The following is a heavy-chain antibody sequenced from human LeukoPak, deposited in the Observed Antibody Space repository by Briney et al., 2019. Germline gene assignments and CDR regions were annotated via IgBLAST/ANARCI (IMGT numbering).Heavy chain of an antibody. CDR1: GGTFSSYA. CDR3: ARDRFGQPGYRDY. J-gene: IGHJ4*02. D-gene: IGHD1-14*01. V-gene: IGHV1-69*04. Sequence: SVKVSCKASGGTFSSYAISWVRQAPGQGLEWMGRIIPILGIANYAQKFQGRVTITAHKSTSTAYMELSSLRSEDTAVYYCARDRFGQPGYRDYWGQGTLVTVSS. CDR2: IIPILGIA.